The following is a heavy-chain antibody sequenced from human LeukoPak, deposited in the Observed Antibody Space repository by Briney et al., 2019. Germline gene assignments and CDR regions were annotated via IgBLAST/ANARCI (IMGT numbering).Heavy chain of an antibody. V-gene: IGHV4-34*01. Sequence: SETLSLTCAVYGGSFSGYYWSWIRQPPGKGLEWVGEINHSGSTNYNPSLKSRVTISVDTPKNQFSLKLSSVTAADTAVYYCARSRDSSGYSASDYWGQGTLVTVSS. CDR2: INHSGST. J-gene: IGHJ4*02. CDR1: GGSFSGYY. CDR3: ARSRDSSGYSASDY. D-gene: IGHD3-22*01.